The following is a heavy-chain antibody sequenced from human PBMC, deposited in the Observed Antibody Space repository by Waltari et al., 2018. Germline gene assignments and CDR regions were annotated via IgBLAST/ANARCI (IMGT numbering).Heavy chain of an antibody. V-gene: IGHV3-7*01. J-gene: IGHJ4*02. CDR3: ASGGHVDY. Sequence: EVQLVESGGGLVQPGGSLRLSCAASEFIFSNFWMTWVRQAPGKGLELVANINEDGSEKNYVDSVKGRFTISRDNAKNSLYLQMNSLRPEDMAVYYCASGGHVDYCGQGTLVTVSS. CDR1: EFIFSNFW. CDR2: INEDGSEK.